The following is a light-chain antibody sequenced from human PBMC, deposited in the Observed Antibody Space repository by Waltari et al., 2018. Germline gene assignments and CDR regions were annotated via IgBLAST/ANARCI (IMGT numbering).Light chain of an antibody. J-gene: IGLJ2*01. Sequence: QTVVTQEPSLTVSPGGTVTLTCASSTGAVTAPYYANWFQQKPGQSPTSLIYSTSEKHSWTPARFSGSLLGGKATLTLSGVRPEDEADYYCLLYYRGSWVFGGGTKLTVL. CDR1: TGAVTAPYY. CDR2: STS. V-gene: IGLV7-43*01. CDR3: LLYYRGSWV.